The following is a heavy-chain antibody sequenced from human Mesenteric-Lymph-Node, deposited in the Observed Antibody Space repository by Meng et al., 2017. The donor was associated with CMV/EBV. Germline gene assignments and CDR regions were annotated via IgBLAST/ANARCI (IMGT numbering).Heavy chain of an antibody. Sequence: GESLKISCAASGSPFSTYGMHWVRQAPGKGLEWVTFIWYDGSIKDYADSVKGRFTISRDTSKNTLYLQMNSLKTEDTAVYYRTTDLLGYGSGTPWGQGTLVTVSS. CDR1: GSPFSTYG. CDR2: IWYDGSIK. CDR3: TTDLLGYGSGTP. D-gene: IGHD3-10*01. J-gene: IGHJ5*02. V-gene: IGHV3-30*02.